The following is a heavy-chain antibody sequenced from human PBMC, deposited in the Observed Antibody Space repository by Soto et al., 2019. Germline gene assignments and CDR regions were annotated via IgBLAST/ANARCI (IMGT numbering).Heavy chain of an antibody. CDR1: GFTFSSYS. D-gene: IGHD3-22*01. Sequence: EVQLVESGGGLVQPGGSLRLSCAASGFTFSSYSMNWVLQAAGKGLEWVSYISSSSSTIYYAASVKCRFTNARDNAKNSLYLRMNSMRAEDTAVYSCARGGPYYDSSGYYYADSWRQGTLVTVSS. CDR3: ARGGPYYDSSGYYYADS. CDR2: ISSSSSTI. J-gene: IGHJ4*02. V-gene: IGHV3-48*01.